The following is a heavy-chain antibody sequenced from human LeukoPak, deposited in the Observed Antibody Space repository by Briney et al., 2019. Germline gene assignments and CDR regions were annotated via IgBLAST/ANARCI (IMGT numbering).Heavy chain of an antibody. J-gene: IGHJ6*03. CDR1: GGSISSYY. Sequence: IPSETLSLTCTVSGGSISSYYWSWIRQPPGKGLEWIGYIYYSGSTNYNPSLKSRVTISVDTSKNQFSLKLSSVTAADTAVYYCARGGGHYYYYMDVWGKGTTVTVSS. CDR3: ARGGGHYYYYMDV. D-gene: IGHD3-10*01. V-gene: IGHV4-59*01. CDR2: IYYSGST.